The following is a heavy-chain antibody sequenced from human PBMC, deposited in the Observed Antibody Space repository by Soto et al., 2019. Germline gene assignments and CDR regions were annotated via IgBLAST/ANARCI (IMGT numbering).Heavy chain of an antibody. D-gene: IGHD2-15*01. CDR1: GFTFSSYS. V-gene: IGHV3-21*01. CDR2: ISSSSSYI. CDR3: VRDPGYCSGGSCYSGFDY. J-gene: IGHJ4*02. Sequence: GGSLRLSCAASGFTFSSYSMNWVRQAPGKGLEWVSSISSSSSYIYYADSVKGRFTISRDNAKNSLYLQMNSLRSEDTAVYYCVRDPGYCSGGSCYSGFDYWGQGTLVTVSS.